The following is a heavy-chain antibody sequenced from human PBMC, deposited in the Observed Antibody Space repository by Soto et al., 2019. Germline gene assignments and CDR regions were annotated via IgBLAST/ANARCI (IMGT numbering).Heavy chain of an antibody. CDR1: GYTFSSYF. J-gene: IGHJ4*02. CDR2: ISAYNGKT. Sequence: QVQLVQSGAEVKKPGASVKVSCKASGYTFSSYFISWVRQAPGQGLEWMGWISAYNGKTNYAQNLQGRVTMTTDTSTSTADMELRSLRSDDTAVYYCASDLPPVDYWGQGTLVTVSS. V-gene: IGHV1-18*01. CDR3: ASDLPPVDY.